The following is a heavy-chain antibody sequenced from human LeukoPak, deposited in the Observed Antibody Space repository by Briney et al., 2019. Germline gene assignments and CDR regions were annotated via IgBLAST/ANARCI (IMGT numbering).Heavy chain of an antibody. J-gene: IGHJ6*03. Sequence: GGSLRLSCAASGFTFSSYAVSWVRQAPGKGLEWVSGIGGSGGNTYYADSVKGRFTISRDYSKNTLYLQMNSLRAEDTAVYYCAKGREFYFYYMDVWGNGTTVTVSS. CDR1: GFTFSSYA. D-gene: IGHD3-10*01. CDR3: AKGREFYFYYMDV. CDR2: IGGSGGNT. V-gene: IGHV3-23*01.